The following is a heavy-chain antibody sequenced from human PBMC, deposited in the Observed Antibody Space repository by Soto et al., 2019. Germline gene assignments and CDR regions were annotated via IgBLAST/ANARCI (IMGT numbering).Heavy chain of an antibody. CDR3: ARADVEMATISYYGMDV. J-gene: IGHJ6*02. D-gene: IGHD5-12*01. Sequence: SETLSLTCTVSGYSISSGYYWGWIRQPPGKGLEWIGSIYHSGSTYYNPSLKSRVTISVDTSKNQFSLKLSSVTAADTAVYYCARADVEMATISYYGMDVWGQGTTVTVSS. CDR2: IYHSGST. CDR1: GYSISSGYY. V-gene: IGHV4-38-2*02.